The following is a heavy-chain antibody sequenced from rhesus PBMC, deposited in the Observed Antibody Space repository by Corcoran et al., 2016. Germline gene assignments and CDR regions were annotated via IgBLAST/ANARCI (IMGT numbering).Heavy chain of an antibody. D-gene: IGHD3-22*01. CDR2: ISSGGCIT. Sequence: EVQLVESGGGLVQPGGSLRLSCAASGFTFSSYGMYWVRQAPGKGVEWISAISSGGCITDDSYCVKGQMTIYRDNTKNTRCMQRTSRRAEDTAVYYGARVEGGFDVWGPGVLVTVSS. CDR1: GFTFSSYG. J-gene: IGHJ5-1*01. V-gene: IGHV3S25*01. CDR3: ARVEGGFDV.